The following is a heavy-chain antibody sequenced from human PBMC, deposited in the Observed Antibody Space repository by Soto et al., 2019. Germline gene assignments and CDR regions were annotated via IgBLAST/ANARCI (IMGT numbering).Heavy chain of an antibody. CDR2: ISYDGSNK. V-gene: IGHV3-30*18. J-gene: IGHJ5*02. CDR3: AKVVVAATQVSWFDP. CDR1: GFTFSSYG. Sequence: GGSLRLSCAASGFTFSSYGMHWVRQAPGKGLEWVAVISYDGSNKYYADSVKGRFTISRDNSKNTLYLQMNSLRAEDTAVYYCAKVVVAATQVSWFDPWGQGTLVTVSS. D-gene: IGHD2-15*01.